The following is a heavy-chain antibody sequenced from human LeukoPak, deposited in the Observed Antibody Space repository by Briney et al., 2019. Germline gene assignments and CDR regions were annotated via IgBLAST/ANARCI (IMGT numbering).Heavy chain of an antibody. CDR3: ARQGYGNWNDVEDWFDP. CDR1: GYSISSGYY. CDR2: IYYSGST. Sequence: ASETLSLTCTVSGYSISSGYYWGWIRQPPGKGLEWIGSIYYSGSTYYNPSLKSRVTISVDTSKNQFSLKLSSVTAADTAVYYCARQGYGNWNDVEDWFDPWGQGTLVTVSS. D-gene: IGHD1-1*01. J-gene: IGHJ5*02. V-gene: IGHV4-38-2*02.